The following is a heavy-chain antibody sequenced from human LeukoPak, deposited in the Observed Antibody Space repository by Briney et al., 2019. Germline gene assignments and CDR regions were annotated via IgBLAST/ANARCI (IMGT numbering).Heavy chain of an antibody. V-gene: IGHV6-1*01. Sequence: SQTLSLTCAISGESVSSTGASWNRIRQSPSRGLEWLGRTYYRSKWYYEYALSVQSRIIVAPDTSKNQFSLQLNSVTPEDTAVYYCVRGNYNFDYWGQGSLVTVSS. J-gene: IGHJ4*02. CDR3: VRGNYNFDY. CDR2: TYYRSKWYY. CDR1: GESVSSTGAS. D-gene: IGHD5-24*01.